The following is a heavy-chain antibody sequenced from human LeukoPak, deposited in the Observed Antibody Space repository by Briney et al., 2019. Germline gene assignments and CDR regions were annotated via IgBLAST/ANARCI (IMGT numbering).Heavy chain of an antibody. V-gene: IGHV1-8*01. CDR2: MNPNSGNT. D-gene: IGHD3-10*01. Sequence: ASVKVSCKASGYTFTSYDINWVRQATGQGLEWMGWMNPNSGNTGYAQKFQGRVTMTRNNSISTAYMELSSLRSEDTAVYYCARFHYYGSGSYYRASYYYYMDVWGKGTTVTISS. CDR3: ARFHYYGSGSYYRASYYYYMDV. CDR1: GYTFTSYD. J-gene: IGHJ6*03.